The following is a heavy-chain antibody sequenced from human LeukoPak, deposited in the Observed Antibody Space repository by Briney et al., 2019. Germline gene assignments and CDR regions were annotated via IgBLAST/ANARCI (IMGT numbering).Heavy chain of an antibody. CDR2: INHSGST. V-gene: IGHV4-34*01. CDR1: GGSFSGYY. J-gene: IGHJ5*02. CDR3: ARREYCSSTSCDPAS. D-gene: IGHD2-2*01. Sequence: SGTLSLTFAVYGGSFSGYYWTWIRQPPGRGLEWIGEINHSGSTNYNPSLKSRVTISVDTSKNQFSLKLSSVTAADTAVYYCARREYCSSTSCDPASWGQGTLVTVSS.